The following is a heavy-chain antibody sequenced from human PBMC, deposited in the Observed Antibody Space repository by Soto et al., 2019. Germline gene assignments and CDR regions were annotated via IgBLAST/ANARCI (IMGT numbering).Heavy chain of an antibody. D-gene: IGHD4-17*01. Sequence: ASAKDSCKASGYTFTSNGISWARHAPGQRLEWLGIINPSGRSTSYAQKYQGRVTMTRDTSTSTVCVERSRLRSEDTAVFYCARATASDYGYRIVFDYWGKGTLVTVSP. CDR1: GYTFTSNG. V-gene: IGHV1-46*03. CDR2: INPSGRST. CDR3: ARATASDYGYRIVFDY. J-gene: IGHJ4*02.